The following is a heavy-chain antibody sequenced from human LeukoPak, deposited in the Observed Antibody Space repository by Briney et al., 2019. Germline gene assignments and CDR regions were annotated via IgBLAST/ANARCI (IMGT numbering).Heavy chain of an antibody. CDR3: ARGRYYYDSSGYPPFDY. D-gene: IGHD3-22*01. CDR2: IIPIFGTA. Sequence: SVKVSCKASGGTFSSYAISWVRQAPGQGLEWMGGIIPIFGTANYAQKFQGRVTITTDESTSTAYMELSSLRSEDTAVYYCARGRYYYDSSGYPPFDYWGQGTLVTVSS. J-gene: IGHJ4*02. CDR1: GGTFSSYA. V-gene: IGHV1-69*05.